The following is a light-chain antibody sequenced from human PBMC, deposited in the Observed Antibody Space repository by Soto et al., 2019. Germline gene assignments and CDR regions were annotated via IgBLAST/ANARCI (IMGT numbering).Light chain of an antibody. CDR3: QQYGSSPLT. V-gene: IGKV3-20*01. CDR2: GAS. CDR1: QSVSASY. Sequence: ETVLTQSPSTVSLSPGERATLSFSSSQSVSASYLACYQQKPGQAPRPLIYGASSRATGIPDRLSGSGSGTDFTLTINRLEPEDFAVYYCQQYGSSPLTFGGGTKV. J-gene: IGKJ4*01.